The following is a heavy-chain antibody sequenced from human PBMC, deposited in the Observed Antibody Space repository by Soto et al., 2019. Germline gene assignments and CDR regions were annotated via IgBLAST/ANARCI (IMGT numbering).Heavy chain of an antibody. CDR3: AREKDLILGGYAFGY. D-gene: IGHD1-26*01. J-gene: IGHJ3*01. CDR2: LLYRGTS. Sequence: QVQLQESGPRLVKPSETLSLTCSVSDSSMSPYYWTWFRQAPGKGLDWIGHLLYRGTSTYNPALKGRFTISLDTSKKQVSLKLSSVIAADTAVYYCAREKDLILGGYAFGYWGPGTLVTVSS. CDR1: DSSMSPYY. V-gene: IGHV4-59*01.